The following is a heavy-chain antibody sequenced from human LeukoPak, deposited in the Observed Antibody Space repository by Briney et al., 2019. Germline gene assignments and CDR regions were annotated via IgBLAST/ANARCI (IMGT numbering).Heavy chain of an antibody. V-gene: IGHV1-46*01. CDR3: ARKVGATLFDY. D-gene: IGHD1-26*01. CDR1: GYTFTSYG. J-gene: IGHJ4*02. Sequence: ASVKVSCKASGYTFTSYGISWVRQAPGQGLEWMGIINPSGGSTSYAQKFQGRVTMTRDTSTSTVYMELSSLRSEDTAVYYCARKVGATLFDYWGQGTLVTVSS. CDR2: INPSGGST.